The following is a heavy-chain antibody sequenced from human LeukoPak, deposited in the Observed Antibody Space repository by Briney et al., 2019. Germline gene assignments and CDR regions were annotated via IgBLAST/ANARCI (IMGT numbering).Heavy chain of an antibody. D-gene: IGHD4-17*01. V-gene: IGHV1-2*02. Sequence: GASVKGSCKASGYTFTGYYMHWVRQAPGQGLEWMGWINPNSGGTNYAQKFQGRVTMTRDTSISTAYMELSRLRSDDTAVYYCARGATVTTYRNYYYYGMDVWGQGTTVTVSS. J-gene: IGHJ6*02. CDR3: ARGATVTTYRNYYYYGMDV. CDR1: GYTFTGYY. CDR2: INPNSGGT.